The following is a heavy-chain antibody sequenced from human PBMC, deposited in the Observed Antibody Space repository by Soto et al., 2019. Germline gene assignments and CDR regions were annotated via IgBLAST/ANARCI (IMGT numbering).Heavy chain of an antibody. CDR3: AREGNYGNHHDGFDI. J-gene: IGHJ3*02. CDR2: VNSDVSST. V-gene: IGHV3-74*01. CDR1: GFTFSSYW. D-gene: IGHD1-7*01. Sequence: EVQLVESGGGLVQPGGSLRLSCAASGFTFSSYWMHWVRQAPGKGLVWVSRVNSDVSSTNYADSVKGRFTISRDNAKDTVYLQMNSLRAEDTAVYYCAREGNYGNHHDGFDIWGQGTMVTVSS.